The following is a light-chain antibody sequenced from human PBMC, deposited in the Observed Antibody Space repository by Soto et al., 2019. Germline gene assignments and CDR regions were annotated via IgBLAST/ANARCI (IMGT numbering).Light chain of an antibody. V-gene: IGKV1-39*01. J-gene: IGKJ2*02. Sequence: DIQMTQSTSSLSASVGDRVTITCRASQSNSTYLNWYKQKVGKSPKLLIYATASLQREVPSRFSGSGSGTDITHTNSNLQTKDFATDYCRQLYSTPSTSGQGTKLEIK. CDR2: ATA. CDR3: RQLYSTPST. CDR1: QSNSTY.